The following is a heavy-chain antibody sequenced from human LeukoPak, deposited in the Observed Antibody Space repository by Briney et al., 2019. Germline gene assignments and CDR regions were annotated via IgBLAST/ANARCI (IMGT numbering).Heavy chain of an antibody. CDR2: IKQDGSEK. D-gene: IGHD3-3*01. CDR3: ARKGYDFWSGYYLGY. Sequence: GGSLRLSCAASGFTFSSYWMSWVRQAPGKGLEWVANIKQDGSEKYYVDSVKGRFTISRDNAKNSLYLQMNSLRAEDTAVYYCARKGYDFWSGYYLGYWGQGTLVTVSS. J-gene: IGHJ4*02. CDR1: GFTFSSYW. V-gene: IGHV3-7*01.